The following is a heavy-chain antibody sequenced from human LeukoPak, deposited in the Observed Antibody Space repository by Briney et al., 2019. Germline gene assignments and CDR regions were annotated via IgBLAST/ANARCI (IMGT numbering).Heavy chain of an antibody. Sequence: GGSLRLSCAASGFTFSSYAMHWVRQAPGKGLEWVSSISSSSSYIYYADSVKGRFTISRDNAKNSLYLQMNSLRAEDTAVYYCARDSSSEHYDFWSGYSYFDYWGQGTLVTVSS. V-gene: IGHV3-21*01. J-gene: IGHJ4*02. CDR2: ISSSSSYI. CDR1: GFTFSSYA. CDR3: ARDSSSEHYDFWSGYSYFDY. D-gene: IGHD3-3*01.